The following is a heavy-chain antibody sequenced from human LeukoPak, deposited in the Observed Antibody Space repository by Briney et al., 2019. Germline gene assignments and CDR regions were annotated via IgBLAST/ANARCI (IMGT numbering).Heavy chain of an antibody. J-gene: IGHJ3*02. CDR3: AKEVYSSGWSRAFDI. V-gene: IGHV4-34*01. CDR1: GGSFSAYY. CDR2: IYHSGRT. Sequence: PSETLSLTCAVYGGSFSAYYWSWIRQPPGKGLEWVGEIYHSGRTNYNPSLKSRVTISVDKSKTQFSLKLSSVTAADTAVYYCAKEVYSSGWSRAFDIWGQGTMVTVSS. D-gene: IGHD6-19*01.